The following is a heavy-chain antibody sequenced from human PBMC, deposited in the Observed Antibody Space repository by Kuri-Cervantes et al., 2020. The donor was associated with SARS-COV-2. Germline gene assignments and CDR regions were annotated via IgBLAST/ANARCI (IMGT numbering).Heavy chain of an antibody. D-gene: IGHD6-19*01. Sequence: SGPTLVKPTQTLTLTCTFSGFSLTSTGMCVSWIRQPPGRALEWLAFIDWDDNKYYSTSLETRLTIPKDTSKNQVILTMRNMDPADTATYYCARHSSGSYCDYWGQGTPVTVSS. V-gene: IGHV2-70*01. CDR3: ARHSSGSYCDY. CDR2: IDWDDNK. J-gene: IGHJ4*02. CDR1: GFSLTSTGMC.